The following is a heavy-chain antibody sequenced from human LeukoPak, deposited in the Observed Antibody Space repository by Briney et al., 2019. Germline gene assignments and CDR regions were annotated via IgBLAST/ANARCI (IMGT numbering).Heavy chain of an antibody. Sequence: GTSVKVSCKASGFTFTSSAVQWVRQARGQRLEWIGWIVVGSGNTNYAQKFQERVTITRDMSTSTAYMELSSLRSEDTAVYYCARHSTASGYLNYFDYWGQGTLVTVSS. CDR1: GFTFTSSA. D-gene: IGHD1-1*01. CDR3: ARHSTASGYLNYFDY. J-gene: IGHJ4*02. V-gene: IGHV1-58*01. CDR2: IVVGSGNT.